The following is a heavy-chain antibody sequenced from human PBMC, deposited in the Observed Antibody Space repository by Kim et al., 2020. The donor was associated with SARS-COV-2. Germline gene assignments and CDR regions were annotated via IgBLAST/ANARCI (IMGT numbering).Heavy chain of an antibody. V-gene: IGHV3-64D*06. CDR2: ISSNGGST. CDR1: GFTFSSYA. Sequence: GGSLRLSCSASGFTFSSYAMHWVRQAPGKGLEYVSAISSNGGSTYYADSVKGRFTISRDNSKNTLYLQMSSLRAEDTAVYYCVKDPTPYCSGGSCYSLGGMDVWGQGTTVTVSS. J-gene: IGHJ6*02. CDR3: VKDPTPYCSGGSCYSLGGMDV. D-gene: IGHD2-15*01.